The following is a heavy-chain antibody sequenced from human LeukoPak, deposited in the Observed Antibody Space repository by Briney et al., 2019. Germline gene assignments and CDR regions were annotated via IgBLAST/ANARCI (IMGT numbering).Heavy chain of an antibody. CDR1: GGTFSSYT. D-gene: IGHD2-8*01. Sequence: SVKVSCKASGGTFSSYTISWVRQAPGQGLEWMGRIIPILGIANYAQKFQGRVTITADKSTSTAYMELSSLRSEDTAVYYCARDPPFMLQPNWFDPWGQGTLVTVSS. J-gene: IGHJ5*02. CDR2: IIPILGIA. CDR3: ARDPPFMLQPNWFDP. V-gene: IGHV1-69*04.